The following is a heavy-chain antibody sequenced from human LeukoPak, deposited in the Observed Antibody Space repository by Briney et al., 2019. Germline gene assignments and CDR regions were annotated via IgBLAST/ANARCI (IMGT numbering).Heavy chain of an antibody. CDR3: ARDRCGGDCPLDY. V-gene: IGHV4-4*02. CDR1: GGSISSSYW. Sequence: SETLFLTCAVSGGSISSSYWWTWVRRPPGKGLEWIGEIYHSGSTNYNPSLKSRVTISVDKSKNHFSLNLSSVTAADTAVYYCARDRCGGDCPLDYWGQGTLVTVSS. D-gene: IGHD2-21*02. CDR2: IYHSGST. J-gene: IGHJ4*02.